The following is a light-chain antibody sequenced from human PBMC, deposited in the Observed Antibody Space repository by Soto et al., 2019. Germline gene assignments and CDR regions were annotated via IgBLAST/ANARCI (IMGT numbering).Light chain of an antibody. J-gene: IGKJ5*01. CDR1: QSVSSSY. CDR2: GAS. V-gene: IGKV3D-20*02. CDR3: QQRHMWPIT. Sequence: EIVLTQSPGTLSLSPGERATLSCRASQSVSSSYLAWYQQKPGQAPRLPIYGASSRATGIPDRFSGDGSVTHFTLTISSLEPEDSAVYYCQQRHMWPITFGQGTRLENK.